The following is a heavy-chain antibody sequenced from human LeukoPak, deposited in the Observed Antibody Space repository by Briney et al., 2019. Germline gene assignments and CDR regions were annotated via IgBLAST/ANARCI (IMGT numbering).Heavy chain of an antibody. J-gene: IGHJ1*01. D-gene: IGHD6-19*01. CDR2: ISGSGDST. CDR1: GFTLSNYA. V-gene: IGHV3-23*01. CDR3: AKGGPVAADPRYFQH. Sequence: GGSLRLSCAASGFTLSNYAMSWVRQALGKGLEWVSAISGSGDSTYYADSVEGRFTISRDNSKNTLYLQMNSLRAEDTAVYYCAKGGPVAADPRYFQHWGQGTLVTVSS.